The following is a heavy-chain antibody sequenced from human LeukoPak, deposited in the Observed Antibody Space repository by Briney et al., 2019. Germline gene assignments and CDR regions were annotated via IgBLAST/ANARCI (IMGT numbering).Heavy chain of an antibody. CDR2: ISGSGGST. J-gene: IGHJ3*02. V-gene: IGHV3-23*01. D-gene: IGHD3-22*01. CDR3: AKVSTMIVVVPDAFDI. Sequence: GGSLRLSCAASGFTFSSYAMSWVRQAPVKGLEWVSAISGSGGSTYYADSVKGRFTISRDNSKNTLYLQMNSLRAEDTAVYYCAKVSTMIVVVPDAFDIWGQGTMVTVSS. CDR1: GFTFSSYA.